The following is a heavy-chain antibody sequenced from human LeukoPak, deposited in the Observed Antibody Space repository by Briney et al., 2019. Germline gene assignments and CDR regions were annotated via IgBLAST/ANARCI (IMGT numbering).Heavy chain of an antibody. CDR1: GYSFSSYW. CDR3: ARHLSDITSSPNY. J-gene: IGHJ4*02. D-gene: IGHD2-2*01. CDR2: IYPRDSRT. Sequence: KPVESLKISCKGSGYSFSSYWIAWVRQMPGKGLEWMGVIYPRDSRTTYSPSFQDQVTISADKSISTAYLQWTSLKASDTAMYYCARHLSDITSSPNYWGPGTLVTV. V-gene: IGHV5-51*01.